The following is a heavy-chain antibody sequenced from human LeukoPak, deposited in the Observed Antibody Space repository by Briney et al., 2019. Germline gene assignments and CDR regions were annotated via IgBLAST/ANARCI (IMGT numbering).Heavy chain of an antibody. V-gene: IGHV4-4*07. CDR3: ARDRCDSVYNWFDP. CDR1: GGSISDYY. J-gene: IGHJ5*02. D-gene: IGHD3-22*01. CDR2: IYVSGST. Sequence: SETLSLTCTVSGGSISDYYWTWIRQSAGKGLEWIGRIYVSGSTKYNPSLNPSVKSRVTISVDVSKNQFSLRMSSVTAADTALYYCARDRCDSVYNWFDPWGQGILVTVSS.